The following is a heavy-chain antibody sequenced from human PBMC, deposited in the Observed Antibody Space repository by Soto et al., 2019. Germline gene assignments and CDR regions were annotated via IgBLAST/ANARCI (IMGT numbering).Heavy chain of an antibody. J-gene: IGHJ4*02. CDR1: GGSISSYY. CDR3: ARARGWLQSIDY. CDR2: IYYSGST. D-gene: IGHD5-12*01. V-gene: IGHV4-59*01. Sequence: QVQLQESGPGLVKPSETLSLTCTVSGGSISSYYWSWIRQPPGKGLEWIGYIYYSGSTNYNPSLKSRVTISVDTSKNQFSLKLSSVTAADTAVYYCARARGWLQSIDYWGQGTLVTVSS.